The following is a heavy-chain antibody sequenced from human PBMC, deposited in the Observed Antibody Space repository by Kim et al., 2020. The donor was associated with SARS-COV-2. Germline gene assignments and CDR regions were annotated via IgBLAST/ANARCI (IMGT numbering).Heavy chain of an antibody. Sequence: SETLSLTCTVSGGSISSGDYYWSWIRQPPGKGLEWFGYIYYSGSTYYNPSLKSRVTISVDTSKNQFSLKLSSVTAADTAVYYCARARITMIVVVQDLDYWGQGTLVTVSS. CDR1: GGSISSGDYY. CDR3: ARARITMIVVVQDLDY. CDR2: IYYSGST. J-gene: IGHJ4*02. V-gene: IGHV4-30-4*01. D-gene: IGHD3-22*01.